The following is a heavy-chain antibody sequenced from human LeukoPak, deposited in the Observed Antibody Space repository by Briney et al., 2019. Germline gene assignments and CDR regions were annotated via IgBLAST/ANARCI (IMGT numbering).Heavy chain of an antibody. D-gene: IGHD3-10*01. CDR3: ARGTGVRKSIVY. CDR1: GGSFSGYY. Sequence: PSETLSLTCAVYGGSFSGYYWRWVRHPPGKGLEWIGEINHSGSTNYNPSLKSRVTISVDTSKNQFSLKLSAVAAADTAVYYCARGTGVRKSIVYWGQGTLVTVSS. V-gene: IGHV4-34*01. J-gene: IGHJ4*02. CDR2: INHSGST.